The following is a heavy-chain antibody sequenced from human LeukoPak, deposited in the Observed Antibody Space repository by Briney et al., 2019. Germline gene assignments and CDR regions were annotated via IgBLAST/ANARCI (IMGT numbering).Heavy chain of an antibody. J-gene: IGHJ6*02. Sequence: GGSLRLSCAASGFTFTIYAMSWVRQAPGKGLEWVSVIYSGGSTYYADSVKGRFTISRHNSKNTLYLQMNSLRAEDTAVYYCARGGYGAQPYYYGMDVWGQGTTVTVSS. D-gene: IGHD4-17*01. CDR1: GFTFTIYA. CDR2: IYSGGST. CDR3: ARGGYGAQPYYYGMDV. V-gene: IGHV3-53*04.